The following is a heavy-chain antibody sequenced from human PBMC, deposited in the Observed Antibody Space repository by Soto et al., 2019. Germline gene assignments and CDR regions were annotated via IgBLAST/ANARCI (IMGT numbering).Heavy chain of an antibody. CDR1: GFTFSSYA. D-gene: IGHD3-16*01. J-gene: IGHJ4*02. CDR3: AKGGGMITFGGVYDRGY. Sequence: GGSLRLSCAASGFTFSSYAMSWVRQAPGKGLEWVSAISGSGGSTYYADSVKGRFTISRDNSKNTLYLQMNSLIAEDTAVYYCAKGGGMITFGGVYDRGYWGQGTLVTVSS. CDR2: ISGSGGST. V-gene: IGHV3-23*01.